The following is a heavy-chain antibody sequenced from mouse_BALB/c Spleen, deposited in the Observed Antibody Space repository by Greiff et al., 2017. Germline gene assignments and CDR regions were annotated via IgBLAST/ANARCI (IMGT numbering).Heavy chain of an antibody. D-gene: IGHD2-1*01. CDR1: GYSITSGYY. J-gene: IGHJ4*01. V-gene: IGHV3-6*02. CDR3: AGGNYDYYAMDY. CDR2: ISYDGSN. Sequence: DVKLQESGPGLVKPSQSLSLTCSVTGYSITSGYYWNWIRQFPGNKLEWMGYISYDGSNNYNPSLKNRISITRDTSKNQFFLKLNSVTTEDTATYYCAGGNYDYYAMDYWGQGTSVTVSS.